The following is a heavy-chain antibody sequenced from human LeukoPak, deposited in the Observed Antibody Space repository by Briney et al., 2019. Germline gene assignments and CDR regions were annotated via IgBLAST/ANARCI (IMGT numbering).Heavy chain of an antibody. CDR2: ISSSSSYI. V-gene: IGHV3-21*01. D-gene: IGHD3-10*01. CDR3: ARELWFGELFYNWFDP. J-gene: IGHJ5*02. Sequence: GGSLRLSCAASGFTFSSYSMIWVRQAPGKGLEWVSSISSSSSYIYYADSVKGRFTISRDNAKNSLYLQMNSLRAEDTAVYYCARELWFGELFYNWFDPWGQGTLVTVSS. CDR1: GFTFSSYS.